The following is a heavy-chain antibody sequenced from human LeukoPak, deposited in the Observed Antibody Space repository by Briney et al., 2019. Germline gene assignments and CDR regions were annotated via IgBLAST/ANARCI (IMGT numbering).Heavy chain of an antibody. CDR3: ARGYYDSSGYYRGYYYYYYMDV. D-gene: IGHD3-22*01. V-gene: IGHV4-39*07. CDR2: IYTSGST. J-gene: IGHJ6*03. Sequence: NPSETLSLTCTVSGGSISGGRYYLAWIRQPPGKGLEWIGRIYTSGSTNYNPSLKSRVTMSVDTSKNQFSLKLSSVTAADTAVYYCARGYYDSSGYYRGYYYYYYMDVWGKGTTVTVSS. CDR1: GGSISGGRYY.